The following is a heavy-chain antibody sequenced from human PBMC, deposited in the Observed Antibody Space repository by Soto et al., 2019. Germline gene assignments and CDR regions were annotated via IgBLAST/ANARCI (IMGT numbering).Heavy chain of an antibody. CDR1: GYSFNNYW. CDR3: ATQIGLHGASRYFDY. Sequence: GESLKISCKGSGYSFNNYWIAWVRQMPGKGLEWMGIIFPGDSDTVYSPSFQGQVTISVDKSIGTAYLQWSGLKASDTAMHYCATQIGLHGASRYFDYWGQGTLVTVSS. D-gene: IGHD3-9*01. J-gene: IGHJ4*02. V-gene: IGHV5-51*01. CDR2: IFPGDSDT.